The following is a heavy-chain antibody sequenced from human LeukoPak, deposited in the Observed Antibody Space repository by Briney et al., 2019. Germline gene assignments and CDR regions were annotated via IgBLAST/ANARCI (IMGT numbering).Heavy chain of an antibody. D-gene: IGHD3-10*01. Sequence: PGGSLRLSCAASGFTFNNYAMSWVRHPPGKGLEWVSALSGRGGDTYHADSVKGRFTISRDNSKKTLYLQMNSLRAEDTALYYCAKGSRDSRPYYFDFWGQEILVTVSS. V-gene: IGHV3-23*01. CDR1: GFTFNNYA. J-gene: IGHJ4*02. CDR2: LSGRGGDT. CDR3: AKGSRDSRPYYFDF.